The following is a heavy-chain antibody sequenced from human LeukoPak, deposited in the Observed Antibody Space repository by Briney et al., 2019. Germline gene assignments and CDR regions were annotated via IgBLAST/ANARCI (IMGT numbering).Heavy chain of an antibody. CDR1: GGSFSGYY. Sequence: SETLSLTCAVYGGSFSGYYWSWIRQPPGKGLEWIGEINHSGSTNYNPSLKSRVTISVDTSKNQFSLKLSSATAADTAVYYCARELEEYSSSWYDAFDIWGQGTMVTVSS. CDR3: ARELEEYSSSWYDAFDI. V-gene: IGHV4-34*01. J-gene: IGHJ3*02. CDR2: INHSGST. D-gene: IGHD6-13*01.